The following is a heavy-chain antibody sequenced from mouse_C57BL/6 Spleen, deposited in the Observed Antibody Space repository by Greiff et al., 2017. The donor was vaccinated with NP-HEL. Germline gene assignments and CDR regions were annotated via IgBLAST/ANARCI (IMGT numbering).Heavy chain of an antibody. V-gene: IGHV10-1*01. CDR2: IRSKSNNYAT. J-gene: IGHJ1*03. D-gene: IGHD2-5*01. CDR3: VRHHSNYGYFDV. CDR1: GFSFNTYA. Sequence: EVHLVESGGGLVQPKGSLKLSCAASGFSFNTYAMNWVRQAPGKGLEWVARIRSKSNNYATYYADSVKDRFTISRDDSESMLYLQMNNLKTEDTAMYYCVRHHSNYGYFDVWGTGTTVTVSS.